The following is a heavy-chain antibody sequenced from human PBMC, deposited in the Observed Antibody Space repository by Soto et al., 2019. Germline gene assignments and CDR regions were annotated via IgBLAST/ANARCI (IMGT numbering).Heavy chain of an antibody. J-gene: IGHJ6*02. Sequence: SGPTPVNPTPTRTQTCTISGFSLSTGEKGVGWTHQPPGEALEWLALISRDNDQRHPPSLKSRLTITKEASKNQVVLTMTNMEPVDAATYCWAHSRCGGDCLESYSSHYYYGMDVWVQGSTVTGSS. V-gene: IGHV2-5*02. CDR3: AHSRCGGDCLESYSSHYYYGMDV. CDR2: ISRDNDQ. CDR1: GFSLSTGEKG. D-gene: IGHD2-21*02.